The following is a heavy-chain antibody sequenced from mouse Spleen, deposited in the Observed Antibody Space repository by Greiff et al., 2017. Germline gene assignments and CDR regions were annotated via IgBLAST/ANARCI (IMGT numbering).Heavy chain of an antibody. V-gene: IGHV5-17*01. CDR1: GFTFSDYG. J-gene: IGHJ2*01. CDR2: LSSGSSTI. D-gene: IGHD2-14*01. Sequence: EVKLMESGGGLVKPGGSLKLSCAASGFTFSDYGMHWVRPAPEKGLAWVAYLSSGSSTIYYADTVKGRFTISRDNAKNTLFLQMTSLRSEDTAMYYCAREDRSYYFDYWGQGTTLTVSS. CDR3: AREDRSYYFDY.